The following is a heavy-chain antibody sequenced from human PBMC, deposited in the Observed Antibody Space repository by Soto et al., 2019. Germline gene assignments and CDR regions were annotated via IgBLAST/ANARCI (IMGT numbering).Heavy chain of an antibody. J-gene: IGHJ6*02. V-gene: IGHV1-69*13. Sequence: SVKVSCKASGGTFSSYAISWVRQAPGQGLEWMGGIIPIFGTANYAQKFQGRVTITADESTSTAYMELSSLRSEDTAVYYCARESLAVAGTFGHYYYYGMDVWRQGTTVTVSS. CDR3: ARESLAVAGTFGHYYYYGMDV. D-gene: IGHD6-19*01. CDR1: GGTFSSYA. CDR2: IIPIFGTA.